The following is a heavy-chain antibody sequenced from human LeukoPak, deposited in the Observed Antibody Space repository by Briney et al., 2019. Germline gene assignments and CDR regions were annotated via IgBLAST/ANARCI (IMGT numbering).Heavy chain of an antibody. J-gene: IGHJ4*02. D-gene: IGHD3-22*01. CDR1: GYTFTGYY. V-gene: IGHV1-2*02. CDR2: ITPNSGGT. CDR3: ARVTSKYYYHSSGTTGGLDY. Sequence: GASVKVSCKASGYTFTGYYMHWVRQAPGQGLEWMGWITPNSGGTNYAQKFQGRVTMTRDTSVSTAYMELSRLKSDDTAVYYCARVTSKYYYHSSGTTGGLDYWGQGTLVTVSS.